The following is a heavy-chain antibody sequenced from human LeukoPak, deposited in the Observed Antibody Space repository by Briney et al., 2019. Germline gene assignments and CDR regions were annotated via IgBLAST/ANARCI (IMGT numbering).Heavy chain of an antibody. J-gene: IGHJ4*02. Sequence: GGSLRLSCAASGFTFSSYSMNWVRQAPGKGLEWVSSISSSSSYMHSADSVKGRFTISRDSAKNSLYLQMNSLRAEDTAVYYCARGDLESTVTTFGYWGQGTLVTVSS. CDR2: ISSSSSYM. V-gene: IGHV3-21*01. CDR1: GFTFSSYS. CDR3: ARGDLESTVTTFGY. D-gene: IGHD4-17*01.